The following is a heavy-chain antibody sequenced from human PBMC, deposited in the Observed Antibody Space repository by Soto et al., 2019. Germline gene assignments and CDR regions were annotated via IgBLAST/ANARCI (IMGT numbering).Heavy chain of an antibody. D-gene: IGHD2-21*02. CDR2: ILSSSGVI. Sequence: EVQLVESGGGLVQPGGSLRLSCAASGFTFGSYSMNWVRQAPGKGLEWVSFILSSSGVIYYADSVKGRFTISRDNAKNSLYLQMNSLRAEDTAVYYCERDLRAPLVATAMPYYMDVWGKGTTVNVSS. CDR1: GFTFGSYS. V-gene: IGHV3-48*01. J-gene: IGHJ6*03. CDR3: ERDLRAPLVATAMPYYMDV.